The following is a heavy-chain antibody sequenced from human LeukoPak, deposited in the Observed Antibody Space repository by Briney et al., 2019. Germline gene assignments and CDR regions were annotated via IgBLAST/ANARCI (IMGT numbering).Heavy chain of an antibody. V-gene: IGHV4-39*07. CDR1: GGSISSRSYS. CDR3: ARDKYNWNFLTPNWFDP. D-gene: IGHD1-7*01. J-gene: IGHJ5*02. CDR2: MYYTGNT. Sequence: PSETLSLTCTVSGGSISSRSYSWGWIRQPPGKGLEWIGSMYYTGNTDYNPSLKSRLTMSVDTSKNQFSLKLSSVTAADTAVYYCARDKYNWNFLTPNWFDPWGQGTLVTVSS.